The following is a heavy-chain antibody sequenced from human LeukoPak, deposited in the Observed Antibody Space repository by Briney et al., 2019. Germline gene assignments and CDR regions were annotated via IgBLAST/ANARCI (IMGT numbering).Heavy chain of an antibody. J-gene: IGHJ4*02. CDR2: IYYSGST. CDR1: GGSISSYY. D-gene: IGHD6-19*01. V-gene: IGHV4-59*01. CDR3: ATGPRGWSVPFDY. Sequence: SETLSLTCTVSGGSISSYYWSWIRQPPGKGLEWIGYIYYSGSTNYNPSLKSRVTISVDTSKNQFSLKLSSVTAADTAVYYCATGPRGWSVPFDYWGQGTLVTVSS.